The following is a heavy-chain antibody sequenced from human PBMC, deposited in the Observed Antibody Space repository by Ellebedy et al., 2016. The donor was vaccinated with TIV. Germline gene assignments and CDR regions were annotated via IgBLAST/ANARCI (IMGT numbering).Heavy chain of an antibody. CDR3: ARDRDCAGGNCPTRGMDV. J-gene: IGHJ6*02. Sequence: PGGSLRLSCAASGFTVSTNYMTWVRLTPGKGLEWVSVIFSDGTRYYADSVKGRFTLSRDNSKNTVYLQMDSLTSEDTAIYYCARDRDCAGGNCPTRGMDVWGQGTTVTVSS. V-gene: IGHV3-53*01. CDR1: GFTVSTNY. D-gene: IGHD2-8*02. CDR2: IFSDGTR.